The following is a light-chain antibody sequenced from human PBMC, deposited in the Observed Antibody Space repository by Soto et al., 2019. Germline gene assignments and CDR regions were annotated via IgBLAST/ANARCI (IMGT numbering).Light chain of an antibody. CDR2: GAS. CDR3: LCYITYPWT. CDR1: QSVSSNY. Sequence: EIVLTQSPGTLSLSPGEKATLSCRASQSVSSNYLVWYQQKPGQAPRLLIYGASSRATGIPDRFSGSGSGTDFILTISRLEPEDFATYYCLCYITYPWTFGQGTKVDIK. J-gene: IGKJ1*01. V-gene: IGKV3-20*01.